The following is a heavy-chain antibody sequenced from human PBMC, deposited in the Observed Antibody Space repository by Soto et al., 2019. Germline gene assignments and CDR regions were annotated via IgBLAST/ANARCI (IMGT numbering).Heavy chain of an antibody. CDR1: GFTFSSYG. CDR2: IWYDGSNK. Sequence: PVGSLRLSCAASGFTFSSYGMHWVRQAPGKGLEWVAVIWYDGSNKYYADSVKGRFTISRDNSKNTLYLQMNSLRAEDTAVYYCARDPCSGGSCYYRGDYAFDIWGQGTMVTVSS. CDR3: ARDPCSGGSCYYRGDYAFDI. D-gene: IGHD2-15*01. V-gene: IGHV3-33*01. J-gene: IGHJ3*02.